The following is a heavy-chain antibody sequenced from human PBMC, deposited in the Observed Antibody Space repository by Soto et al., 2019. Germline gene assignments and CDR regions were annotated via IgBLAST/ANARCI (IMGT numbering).Heavy chain of an antibody. V-gene: IGHV1-46*01. J-gene: IGHJ4*02. Sequence: ASVKVSCKTSGYNFIAYYIYWVRQAPGQGPEWMGMINPSSGATNIAQKFQGRITVTSDSSTNTAYLQLSSLRSEDAAVYYCAKYCGGDCRHFDAWGQGTRVTVSS. CDR1: GYNFIAYY. CDR3: AKYCGGDCRHFDA. D-gene: IGHD2-21*02. CDR2: INPSSGAT.